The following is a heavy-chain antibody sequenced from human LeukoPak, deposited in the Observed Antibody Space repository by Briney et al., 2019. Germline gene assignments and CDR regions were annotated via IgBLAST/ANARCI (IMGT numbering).Heavy chain of an antibody. D-gene: IGHD3-3*01. CDR2: ISSSGSST. J-gene: IGHJ4*02. CDR1: GFTFRIYP. Sequence: PGGSLRLSCAASGFTFRIYPMSWVRQAPGKGLEWVSGISSSGSSTYYADSVKGRFTISRDNSKNTLYLQMNSLRAEDTAVYYCAKSRGRFYDFWSGYYRGLGYFDCWGQGTLVTVSS. CDR3: AKSRGRFYDFWSGYYRGLGYFDC. V-gene: IGHV3-23*01.